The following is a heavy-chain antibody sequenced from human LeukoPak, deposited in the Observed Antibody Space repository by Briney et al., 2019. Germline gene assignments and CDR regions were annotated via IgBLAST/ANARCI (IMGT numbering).Heavy chain of an antibody. D-gene: IGHD1-14*01. V-gene: IGHV3-48*03. CDR2: ISITGGIK. CDR3: AKVASEYYGLDV. J-gene: IGHJ6*04. Sequence: GGSLRLSCAASGFTFSSYELSWVRQAPGKGLEWVSYISITGGIKYYGESVKGRFTISRDNAKNSLYLQMDSLRGEDTAVYYCAKVASEYYGLDVWGKGTTATVSS. CDR1: GFTFSSYE.